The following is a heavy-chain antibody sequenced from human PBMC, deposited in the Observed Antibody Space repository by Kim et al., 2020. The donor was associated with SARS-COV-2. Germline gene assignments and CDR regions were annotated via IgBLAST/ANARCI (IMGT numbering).Heavy chain of an antibody. Sequence: SQTLSLTCAISGDSVSSNSAAWNWIRQSPSRGLEWLGRTYYRSKWYNDYAVSVKSRITINPDTSKNQFSLQLNSVTPEDTAVYYCARGQAFIAAAVDNWFDPWGQGTLVTVSS. D-gene: IGHD6-13*01. CDR2: TYYRSKWYN. CDR1: GDSVSSNSAA. V-gene: IGHV6-1*01. CDR3: ARGQAFIAAAVDNWFDP. J-gene: IGHJ5*02.